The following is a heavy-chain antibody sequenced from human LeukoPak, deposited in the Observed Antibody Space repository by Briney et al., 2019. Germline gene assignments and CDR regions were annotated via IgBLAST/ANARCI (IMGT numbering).Heavy chain of an antibody. V-gene: IGHV4-31*03. D-gene: IGHD3-10*01. J-gene: IGHJ4*02. CDR1: GGSISSGGYY. CDR3: ARGGMVRGVIMAPDY. CDR2: IYYSGST. Sequence: PSETLSLTCTVSGGSISSGGYYWSWIRQHPGKGLEWIGYIYYSGSTYYNPSLKSRVTISVDTSKNQFSLKLSSVTAADTAVYYCARGGMVRGVIMAPDYWGQGTLVTVSS.